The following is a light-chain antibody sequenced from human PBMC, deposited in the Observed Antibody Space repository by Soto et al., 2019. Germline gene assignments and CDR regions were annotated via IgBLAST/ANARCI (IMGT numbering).Light chain of an antibody. CDR3: QQRSNWPS. CDR1: QSVSSY. V-gene: IGKV3-11*01. Sequence: EIVLTQSPATLSLSPGERATVSCRASQSVSSYLAWYQQKPGQAPRLLIYDASNRATGIPARFSGSGSGTDFTLTISSLEPEDFAVYYCQQRSNWPSFGQGTRLDI. J-gene: IGKJ5*01. CDR2: DAS.